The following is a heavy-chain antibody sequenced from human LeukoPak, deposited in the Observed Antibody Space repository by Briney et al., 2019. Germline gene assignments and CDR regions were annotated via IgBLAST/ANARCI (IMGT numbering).Heavy chain of an antibody. CDR2: INPNSGAT. CDR1: GYMFTGYY. CDR3: ARGPFGMVRGVALFDY. J-gene: IGHJ4*02. Sequence: ASVKVSCKASGYMFTGYYMHWVRQAPGQGLEWMGWINPNSGATNYAQKFHGRVTVTRDTSITTACMEVSRLRSDDTAVYYCARGPFGMVRGVALFDYWGQGTLVTVSS. D-gene: IGHD3-10*01. V-gene: IGHV1-2*02.